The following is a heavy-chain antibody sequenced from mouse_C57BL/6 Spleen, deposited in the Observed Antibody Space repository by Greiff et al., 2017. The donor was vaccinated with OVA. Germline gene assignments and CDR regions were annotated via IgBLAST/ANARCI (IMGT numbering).Heavy chain of an antibody. Sequence: VQLQQSGAELVRPGASVKLSCKASGYTFTDYYINWVKQRPGQGLEWIARIYPGSGNTYYNEKFKGKATLTAEKSSSTAYMQLSSLTSEDSAVYFCARRPFYGSSFYFDYWGQGTTLTVSS. CDR1: GYTFTDYY. V-gene: IGHV1-76*01. J-gene: IGHJ2*01. D-gene: IGHD1-1*01. CDR2: IYPGSGNT. CDR3: ARRPFYGSSFYFDY.